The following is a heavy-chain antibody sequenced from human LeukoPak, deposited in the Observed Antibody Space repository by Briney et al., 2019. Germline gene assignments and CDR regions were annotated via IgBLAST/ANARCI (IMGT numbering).Heavy chain of an antibody. CDR2: ISGSGVYT. Sequence: PGGSLRLSCAASGFTFDSYGMNWVRQAPGKGLEWVSGISGSGVYTYYADSVKGRFTISRDNSKNTLYLQMNSLRAEDTAVYYCAKQYNPLSPHYYGSDPPAYWGQGTLVTVSS. CDR1: GFTFDSYG. CDR3: AKQYNPLSPHYYGSDPPAY. D-gene: IGHD3-10*01. V-gene: IGHV3-23*01. J-gene: IGHJ4*02.